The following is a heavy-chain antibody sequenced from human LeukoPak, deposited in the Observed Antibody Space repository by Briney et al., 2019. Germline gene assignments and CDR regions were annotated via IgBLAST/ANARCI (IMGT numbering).Heavy chain of an antibody. CDR2: IKEDGSDK. Sequence: PGGSLRLSCAASGFTFSSYWMSWVRQAPGKGLEWVASIKEDGSDKYYVDSVKGRFTISRDNAKKSQYLQMNSLRAEDTAVYYCARVAGSSGYSFYYYGLDVWGQGTTVTVSS. J-gene: IGHJ6*02. V-gene: IGHV3-7*05. D-gene: IGHD3-22*01. CDR1: GFTFSSYW. CDR3: ARVAGSSGYSFYYYGLDV.